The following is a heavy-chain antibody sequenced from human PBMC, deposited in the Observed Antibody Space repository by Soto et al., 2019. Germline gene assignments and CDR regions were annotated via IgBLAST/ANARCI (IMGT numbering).Heavy chain of an antibody. CDR2: IDPSDSYT. CDR1: GYSFTSYW. CDR3: ARLLNQYGSGRFYGMDV. D-gene: IGHD3-10*01. J-gene: IGHJ6*02. V-gene: IGHV5-10-1*01. Sequence: GESLKISCKGSGYSFTSYWISWVRQMPGKGLEWMGIIDPSDSYTNYSPSFQGHVTISADKSISTAYLQWSSLKASDTAMYYCARLLNQYGSGRFYGMDVWGQGTTVTVSS.